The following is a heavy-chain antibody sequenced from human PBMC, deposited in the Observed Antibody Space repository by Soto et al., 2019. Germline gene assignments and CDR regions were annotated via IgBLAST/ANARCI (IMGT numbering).Heavy chain of an antibody. CDR2: IYHSGST. V-gene: IGHV4-59*08. J-gene: IGHJ6*02. CDR1: GGSLSTFY. CDR3: ARQPYYGMDV. Sequence: QVQLQESGPGLVKPSETLSLTCTVSGGSLSTFYWSWIRQPPGKGLEWIGDIYHSGSTNYNPSLKSRVTLSVDTSKNQFSLKLSSVTAADTAVYYCARQPYYGMDVWGQGTTVTVSS.